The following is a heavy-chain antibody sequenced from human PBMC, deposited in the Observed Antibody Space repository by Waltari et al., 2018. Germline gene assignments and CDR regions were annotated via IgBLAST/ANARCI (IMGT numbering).Heavy chain of an antibody. CDR3: AKLPGIAAAATDY. Sequence: EVQLVESGGGLVQPGGSLRLSCAASEFTFSSYRMNWVRQAPGKGLEWVSYISSSSSTIYYADSVKGRFTIARDNSKNTLYLQMNSLRAEDTAVYYCAKLPGIAAAATDYWGQGTLVTVSS. J-gene: IGHJ4*02. D-gene: IGHD6-13*01. CDR1: EFTFSSYR. V-gene: IGHV3-48*01. CDR2: ISSSSSTI.